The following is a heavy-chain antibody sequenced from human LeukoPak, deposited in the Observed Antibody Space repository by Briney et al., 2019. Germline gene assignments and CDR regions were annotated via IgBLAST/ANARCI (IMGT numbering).Heavy chain of an antibody. Sequence: GGSLRLSCAASGFTFSSYSMNWVRQAPGKGLEWVSSISSSSSYIYYADSVKGRFTISRDNAKNSLYLQMNSLRAEDTAVYYCARWFFGDIVVVPAAFDYWGQGTLVTVPS. D-gene: IGHD2-2*01. J-gene: IGHJ4*02. CDR2: ISSSSSYI. V-gene: IGHV3-21*01. CDR1: GFTFSSYS. CDR3: ARWFFGDIVVVPAAFDY.